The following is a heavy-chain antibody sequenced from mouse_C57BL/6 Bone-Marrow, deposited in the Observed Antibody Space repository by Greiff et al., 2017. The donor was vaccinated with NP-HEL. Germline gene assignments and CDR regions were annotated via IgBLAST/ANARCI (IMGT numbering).Heavy chain of an antibody. D-gene: IGHD1-1*01. CDR2: IHPNSGST. CDR3: ARWSHYYYADWFAY. V-gene: IGHV1-64*01. Sequence: VQLQQPGAELVKPGASVKLSCKASGYTFTSYWMHWVKQRPGQGLEWIGMIHPNSGSTNYNEKFKSKATLTVDKSSSTAYMQLSSLTSEDSAVYYCARWSHYYYADWFAYWGQGTLVTVSA. CDR1: GYTFTSYW. J-gene: IGHJ3*01.